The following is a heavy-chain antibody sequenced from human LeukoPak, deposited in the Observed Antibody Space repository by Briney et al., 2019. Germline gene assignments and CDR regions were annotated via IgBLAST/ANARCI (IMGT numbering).Heavy chain of an antibody. CDR1: GGSISSYF. CDR3: ARVVGATTPSNWFDP. V-gene: IGHV4-59*01. J-gene: IGHJ5*02. D-gene: IGHD1-26*01. Sequence: PSETLSLTCAVSGGSISSYFWSWIRQPPGKGLEWIGYIYYSGSTNYTPSLKSRVTISVDTSKNQFSLKLSSVTAADTAVYYCARVVGATTPSNWFDPWGQGTLVTVSS. CDR2: IYYSGST.